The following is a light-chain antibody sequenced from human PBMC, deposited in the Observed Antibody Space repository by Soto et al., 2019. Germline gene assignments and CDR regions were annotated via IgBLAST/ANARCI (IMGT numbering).Light chain of an antibody. Sequence: DLQMTQSPSSLSASVGARVTITCRASQSISNYLNWYQHKAGKAPKVLIYAASSLQRGVPSRFSGIVSGTDFTLIISRLQPEDFANYYGQQSYSKPRITFGQGTRLEIK. V-gene: IGKV1-39*01. CDR1: QSISNY. J-gene: IGKJ5*01. CDR3: QQSYSKPRIT. CDR2: AAS.